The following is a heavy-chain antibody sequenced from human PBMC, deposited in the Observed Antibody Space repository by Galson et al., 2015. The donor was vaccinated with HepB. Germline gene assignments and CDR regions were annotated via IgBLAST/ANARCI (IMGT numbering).Heavy chain of an antibody. J-gene: IGHJ4*02. D-gene: IGHD6-13*01. CDR1: GFTFSDYY. V-gene: IGHV3-11*01. CDR3: ARGRIAAAGSLDY. CDR2: ISSSGSTI. Sequence: SLRLSCAASGFTFSDYYMSWIRQAPGKGLEWVSYISSSGSTIYYADSVKGRFTISRDNVKNSLYLQMNSLRAEDTAVYYCARGRIAAAGSLDYWGQGTLVTVSS.